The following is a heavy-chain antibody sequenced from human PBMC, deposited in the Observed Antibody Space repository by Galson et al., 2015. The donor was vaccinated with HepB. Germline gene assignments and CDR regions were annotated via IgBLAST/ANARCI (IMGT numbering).Heavy chain of an antibody. CDR1: GFTFSHYW. J-gene: IGHJ4*02. V-gene: IGHV3-7*03. D-gene: IGHD4-17*01. CDR3: ASHDYGDYASFDY. Sequence: SLRLSCAASGFTFSHYWMGWVRQAPGKGLEWVANIKQDGGEKYYVDSVKGRFTISRDNAKNSLYLQMNSLRAEDTAVYYCASHDYGDYASFDYWGQGTLVTVSS. CDR2: IKQDGGEK.